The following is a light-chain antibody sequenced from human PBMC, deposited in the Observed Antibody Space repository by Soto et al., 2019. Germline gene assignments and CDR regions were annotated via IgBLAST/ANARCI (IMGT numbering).Light chain of an antibody. J-gene: IGKJ5*01. Sequence: DIQVTQSPSSVSASVGDRVTLTCLASQDIAGYLAWYQHKPGRTPELLIHGASRLQSGVPARFSGSGSGTDFTLSINSLQPEDFATYYCQQAYSFPITFGQGTRLEIK. CDR2: GAS. CDR1: QDIAGY. CDR3: QQAYSFPIT. V-gene: IGKV1D-12*01.